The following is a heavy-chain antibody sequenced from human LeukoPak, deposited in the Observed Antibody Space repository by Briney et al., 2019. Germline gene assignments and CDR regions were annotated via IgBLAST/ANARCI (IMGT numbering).Heavy chain of an antibody. CDR3: ARAVYDFWSGYRY. V-gene: IGHV3-66*02. Sequence: GGSLRLSCAASGFTVSSNYMSWVRQAPGRGLEWVSVIYSGGSTYYADSVKGRFTISRDNSKNTLYLQMNSPRAEDTAVYYCARAVYDFWSGYRYWGQGTLVTVSS. CDR2: IYSGGST. J-gene: IGHJ4*02. D-gene: IGHD3-3*01. CDR1: GFTVSSNY.